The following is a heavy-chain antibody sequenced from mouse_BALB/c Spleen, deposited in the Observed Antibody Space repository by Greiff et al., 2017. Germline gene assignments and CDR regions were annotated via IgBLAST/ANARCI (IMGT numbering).Heavy chain of an antibody. J-gene: IGHJ3*01. CDR2: ILPGSGST. CDR3: ARSSSGYVFLAY. D-gene: IGHD3-1*01. V-gene: IGHV1-9*01. CDR1: GYTFSSYW. Sequence: QVQLKQSGAELMKPGASVKISCKATGYTFSSYWIEWVKQRPGHGLEWIGEILPGSGSTNYNEKFKGKATFTADTSSNTAYMQLSSLTSEDSAVYYCARSSSGYVFLAYWGQGTLVTVSA.